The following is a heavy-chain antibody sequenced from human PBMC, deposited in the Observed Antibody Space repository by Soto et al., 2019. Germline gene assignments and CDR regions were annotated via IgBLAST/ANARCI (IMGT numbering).Heavy chain of an antibody. Sequence: SETLSLTCTVSGGSISSYYWSWIRQPPGKGLEWIGYIYYSGSTNYNPSLKSRVTISVDTSKNQFSLKLSSVTAADTAVCYCASSYGSGSYYYYGMDVWGQGTTVTVSS. CDR1: GGSISSYY. D-gene: IGHD3-10*01. CDR3: ASSYGSGSYYYYGMDV. J-gene: IGHJ6*02. V-gene: IGHV4-59*01. CDR2: IYYSGST.